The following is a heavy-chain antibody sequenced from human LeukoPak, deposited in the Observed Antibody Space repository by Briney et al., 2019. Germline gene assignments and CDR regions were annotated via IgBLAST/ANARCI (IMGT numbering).Heavy chain of an antibody. D-gene: IGHD4-17*01. V-gene: IGHV4-34*01. CDR3: ARGYGKFDY. J-gene: IGHJ4*02. CDR1: GGSFSGYY. CDR2: INHSGST. Sequence: SETLSLTCAVYGGSFSGYYWSWIRQPPGKGLEWIGEINHSGSTNYNPSLKSRVTISVDTSKNQFSLKLSSVTATDTAVYYCARGYGKFDYWGQGTLVTVSS.